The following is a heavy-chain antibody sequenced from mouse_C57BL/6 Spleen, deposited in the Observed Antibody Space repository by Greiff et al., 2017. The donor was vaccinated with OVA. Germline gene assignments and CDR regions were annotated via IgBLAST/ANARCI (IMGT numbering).Heavy chain of an antibody. D-gene: IGHD1-1*01. Sequence: QVQLQQPGAELVKPGASVKMSCKASGYTFTSYWITWVKQRPGQGLEWIGDIYPGSGSTNYNEKFKSKATLTVDTSSSTAYMQLSSLTSEDSAVYYCAREDYGSSYFDYWGQGTTLTVSS. CDR3: AREDYGSSYFDY. V-gene: IGHV1-55*01. CDR1: GYTFTSYW. CDR2: IYPGSGST. J-gene: IGHJ2*01.